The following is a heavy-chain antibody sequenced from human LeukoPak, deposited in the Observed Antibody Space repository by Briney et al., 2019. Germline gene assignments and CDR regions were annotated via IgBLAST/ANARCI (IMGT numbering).Heavy chain of an antibody. J-gene: IGHJ4*02. Sequence: ASVKVSCKASGYTFTTYGISWVRQAPGQGLEWMGWISAYNGNTNYAQKLQGRVTMTTDTSTSTAYMELRSLRSVDTAVYYCARRDYGDYLGYWGQGTLVTVSS. V-gene: IGHV1-18*01. D-gene: IGHD4-17*01. CDR2: ISAYNGNT. CDR1: GYTFTTYG. CDR3: ARRDYGDYLGY.